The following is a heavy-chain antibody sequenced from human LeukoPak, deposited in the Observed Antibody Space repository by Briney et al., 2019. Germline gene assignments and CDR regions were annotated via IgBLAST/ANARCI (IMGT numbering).Heavy chain of an antibody. CDR2: IRYDGSNK. CDR3: AKGVVVPAATYMDV. CDR1: GFTFSSYG. J-gene: IGHJ6*03. V-gene: IGHV3-30*02. Sequence: GGSLRLSCAASGFTFSSYGMHWVRQAPGKGLGWVAFIRYDGSNKYYADSVKGRFTISRDNSKNTLYLQMNSLRAEDTAVYYCAKGVVVPAATYMDVWGKGTMVTVSS. D-gene: IGHD2-2*01.